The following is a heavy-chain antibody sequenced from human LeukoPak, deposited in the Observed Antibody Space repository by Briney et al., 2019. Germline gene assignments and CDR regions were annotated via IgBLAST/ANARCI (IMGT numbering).Heavy chain of an antibody. CDR2: IYSGGST. CDR3: ATSGWWGYFDY. J-gene: IGHJ4*02. V-gene: IGHV3-66*01. Sequence: GGSLRLSCAASGFTVSSNYMSWVRQAPGKGLEWVSIIYSGGSTYYADSVRGRFTISRDNSKNTLYFLMNSLRAEDTAVYYCATSGWWGYFDYWGQGTLVTVSS. CDR1: GFTVSSNY. D-gene: IGHD6-19*01.